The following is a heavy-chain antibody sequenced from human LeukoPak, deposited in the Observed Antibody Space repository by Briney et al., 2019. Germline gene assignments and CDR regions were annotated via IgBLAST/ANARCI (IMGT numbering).Heavy chain of an antibody. Sequence: SETLSLTCTVSGYSISSGYYWGWIRQPPGKGLEWIGSIYHSGSTYYNPSLKSRVTISVDTSKNQFSLKLSSVTAADTAVYYCASRGLTGTTDYWGQGTLVTVSS. CDR1: GYSISSGYY. CDR2: IYHSGST. V-gene: IGHV4-38-2*02. CDR3: ASRGLTGTTDY. J-gene: IGHJ4*02. D-gene: IGHD1-7*01.